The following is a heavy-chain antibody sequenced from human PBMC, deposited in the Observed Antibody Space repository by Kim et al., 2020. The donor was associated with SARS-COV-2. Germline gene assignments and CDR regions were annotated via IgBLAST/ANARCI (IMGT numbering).Heavy chain of an antibody. D-gene: IGHD6-6*01. CDR3: ARDWRVRIPARPVPGDY. Sequence: VKGRCTISRDNSKNALYLQMNSLRAEDTAVYYCARDWRVRIPARPVPGDYWGQGTLVTVSS. J-gene: IGHJ4*02. V-gene: IGHV3-30*07.